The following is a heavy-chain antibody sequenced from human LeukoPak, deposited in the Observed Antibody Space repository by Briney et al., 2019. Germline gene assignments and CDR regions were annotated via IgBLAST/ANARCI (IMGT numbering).Heavy chain of an antibody. J-gene: IGHJ4*02. CDR2: IYYSGST. CDR1: GGSISSYY. D-gene: IGHD3-22*01. V-gene: IGHV4-59*01. CDR3: ARGRYGGYYYGTILDY. Sequence: SETLSLTCTVSGGSISSYYWSWIRQPPGKGLEWTGYIYYSGSTNYNPSLKSRVTISVDTSKNQFSLKLSSVTAADTAVYYCARGRYGGYYYGTILDYWGQGTLVTVSS.